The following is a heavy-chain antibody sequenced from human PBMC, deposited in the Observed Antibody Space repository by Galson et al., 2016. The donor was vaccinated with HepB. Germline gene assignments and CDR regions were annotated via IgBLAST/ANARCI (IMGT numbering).Heavy chain of an antibody. CDR2: ISGSGVTT. D-gene: IGHD6-13*01. J-gene: IGHJ4*02. Sequence: SLRLSCAASGFTFNNYAMSWVRQAPGEGLGWVSAISGSGVTTYYADSVKGRFSISRDNSKNTLYLHINSLRAEDTAVYYCAKGTAASSKYYFDFWGQGAPVTVSS. CDR3: AKGTAASSKYYFDF. CDR1: GFTFNNYA. V-gene: IGHV3-23*01.